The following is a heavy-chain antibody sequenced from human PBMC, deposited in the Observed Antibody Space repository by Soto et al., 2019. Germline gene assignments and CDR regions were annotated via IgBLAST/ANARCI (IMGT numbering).Heavy chain of an antibody. CDR1: GYSFSSYW. V-gene: IGHV5-51*01. CDR3: ARLSTSYYYEPFGY. J-gene: IGHJ4*02. D-gene: IGHD3-22*01. Sequence: PGESLKISCKGSGYSFSSYWIAWVRQMPGKGLEWMGIISPYDSDTRYSPSFQGQQGQVTISADTSISTAYLQWSSLKASDTAIYYCARLSTSYYYEPFGYWGQGTVVTVSS. CDR2: ISPYDSDT.